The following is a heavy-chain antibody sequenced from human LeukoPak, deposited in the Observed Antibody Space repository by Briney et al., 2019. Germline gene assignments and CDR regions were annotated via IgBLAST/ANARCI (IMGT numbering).Heavy chain of an antibody. CDR3: VRTGDGGLKDGYFDL. J-gene: IGHJ2*01. D-gene: IGHD7-27*01. CDR2: ISSRSSYT. V-gene: IGHV3-11*03. Sequence: GGSLRLSCAASGFTFSDYYMSWIRQAPGKGLEWLSYISSRSSYTNDADSVKGRFTISRDNAKNSLFLQMTSLRADDTTVYYCVRTGDGGLKDGYFDLWGRGTLVTVSP. CDR1: GFTFSDYY.